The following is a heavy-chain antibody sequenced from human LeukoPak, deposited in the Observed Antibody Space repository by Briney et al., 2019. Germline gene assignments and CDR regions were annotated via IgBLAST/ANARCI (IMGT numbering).Heavy chain of an antibody. CDR1: RFTFSNYG. CDR3: AREVGTPQAFDI. Sequence: GSLRLSCAASRFTFSNYGVSWVRQAPGKGLEWVSYINSRSSTIYYADSVRGRFTISRDNAKNSLYLQMNSLKAEDTAIYYCAREVGTPQAFDIWGQGTMVTVSS. J-gene: IGHJ3*02. V-gene: IGHV3-48*01. D-gene: IGHD1-26*01. CDR2: INSRSSTI.